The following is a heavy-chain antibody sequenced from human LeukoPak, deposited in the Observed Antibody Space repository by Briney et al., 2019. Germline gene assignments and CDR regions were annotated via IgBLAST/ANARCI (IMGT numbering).Heavy chain of an antibody. CDR3: AKVLYCSSTSCYTPWDC. Sequence: PGGSLRLSCAASGFTFSSYAMSWVRQAPGKGLEWVSAISGSGGSTYYADSVKGRFTISRDNSKNTLYLQMNSLRAEDTAVYYCAKVLYCSSTSCYTPWDCWGQGTLVTVSS. CDR1: GFTFSSYA. V-gene: IGHV3-23*01. J-gene: IGHJ4*02. D-gene: IGHD2-2*02. CDR2: ISGSGGST.